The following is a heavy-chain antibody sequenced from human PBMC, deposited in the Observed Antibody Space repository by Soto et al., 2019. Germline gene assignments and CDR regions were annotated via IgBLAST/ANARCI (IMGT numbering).Heavy chain of an antibody. CDR1: GGSFSGYY. Sequence: PSETLSLTCAVYGGSFSGYYWSWIRQPPGKGLEWIGEINHSGSTNYNPSLKSRVTISVDTSKNQFSLKLSSVAAADTAVYYCARGLSRKEQQLVRGYWFDPWGQGTLVTVSS. CDR3: ARGLSRKEQQLVRGYWFDP. D-gene: IGHD6-13*01. V-gene: IGHV4-34*01. J-gene: IGHJ5*02. CDR2: INHSGST.